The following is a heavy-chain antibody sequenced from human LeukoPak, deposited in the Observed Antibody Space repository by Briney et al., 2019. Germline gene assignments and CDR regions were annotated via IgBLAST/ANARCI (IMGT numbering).Heavy chain of an antibody. J-gene: IGHJ6*03. Sequence: GGSLRLSCAAPGITFSRSIMNWVRQAPGKGLEWVSFISSSSSVIYYADSVKGRFTISRDNAKNSLYLQMNSLRAEDTAVYYCARDLGYCSGGSCYPAYMDVWGKGTTVTVSS. V-gene: IGHV3-21*01. CDR1: GITFSRSI. D-gene: IGHD2-15*01. CDR3: ARDLGYCSGGSCYPAYMDV. CDR2: ISSSSSVI.